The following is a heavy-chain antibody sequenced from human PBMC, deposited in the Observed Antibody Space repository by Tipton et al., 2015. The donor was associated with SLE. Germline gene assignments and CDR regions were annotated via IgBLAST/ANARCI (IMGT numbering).Heavy chain of an antibody. CDR1: GFTFDDYT. V-gene: IGHV3-43*01. D-gene: IGHD3-10*01. CDR2: ISWDGGST. Sequence: SLRLSCAASGFTFDDYTMHWVRQAPGKGLEWVSLISWDGGSTYYADSVKGRFTISRDNSKNSLYLQMNSLRTEDTALYYCAKDIGRFGAIDYWGQGTLVTVSS. CDR3: AKDIGRFGAIDY. J-gene: IGHJ4*02.